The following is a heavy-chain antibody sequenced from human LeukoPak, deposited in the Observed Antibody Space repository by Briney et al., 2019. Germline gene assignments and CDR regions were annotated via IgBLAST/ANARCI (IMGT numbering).Heavy chain of an antibody. CDR1: GGSLRGYY. CDR2: IYYTGNS. Sequence: SETLSLTCSVSGGSLRGYYWSWIRQPPGKGLEWIGYIYYTGNSNYNPSLRGRVTISIDTSKTLFSLKVRSVTAADTAMYYCARGGSGYPFEYWGQGAPVIVSS. V-gene: IGHV4-59*01. J-gene: IGHJ4*02. CDR3: ARGGSGYPFEY. D-gene: IGHD3-22*01.